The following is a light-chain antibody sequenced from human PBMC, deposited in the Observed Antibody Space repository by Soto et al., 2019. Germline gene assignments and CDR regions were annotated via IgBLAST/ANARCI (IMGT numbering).Light chain of an antibody. Sequence: ELVLTQSPGTLSLSPGAGATLSCRASQSVSSGYLAWYQQKPGQAPRLLIYGASTRATGIPARFSGSGSGTEGTITISSLQPEDCETYVGLQHDSYPWTFGQGTKVDIK. CDR2: GAS. V-gene: IGKV3-20*01. CDR3: LQHDSYPWT. J-gene: IGKJ1*01. CDR1: QSVSSGY.